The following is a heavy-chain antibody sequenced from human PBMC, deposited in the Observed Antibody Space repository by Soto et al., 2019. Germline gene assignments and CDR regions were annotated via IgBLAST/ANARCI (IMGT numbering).Heavy chain of an antibody. J-gene: IGHJ4*02. CDR1: GDSVSRTSVA. CDR2: TYYRSKWNS. V-gene: IGHV6-1*01. CDR3: VRGQFSAFDC. Sequence: QVQLHQSGPGLVKPSQTLSLTCAISGDSVSRTSVAWNWIRQSPSRGLEWLGRTYYRSKWNSDYAVSVRGRITINPDTSKSQFSLQLNSVTPEDTPVYYCVRGQFSAFDCWGQGTLVTVSS.